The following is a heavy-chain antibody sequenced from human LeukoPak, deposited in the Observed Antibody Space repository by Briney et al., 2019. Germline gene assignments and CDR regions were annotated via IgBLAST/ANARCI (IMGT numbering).Heavy chain of an antibody. CDR3: ARPPTYDPNPFDY. V-gene: IGHV3-66*04. J-gene: IGHJ4*02. D-gene: IGHD3-16*01. CDR1: GFTVSSNY. Sequence: GGSLRLSCAASGFTVSSNYMSWVRQAPGKGLEWVSIIYTNGNTYYADSVRGRFTISRDNSKNTVYFHMDSLRAEDTAMYYCARPPTYDPNPFDYWGQGTLVTVSS. CDR2: IYTNGNT.